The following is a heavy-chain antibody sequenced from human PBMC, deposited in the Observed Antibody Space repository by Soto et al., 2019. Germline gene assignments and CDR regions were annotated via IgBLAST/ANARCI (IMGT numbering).Heavy chain of an antibody. CDR3: TTLALDY. D-gene: IGHD5-12*01. Sequence: GGSLRLSCAASGFTFTDAWMSWVRQGPGKGLEWVGRIKTAADGGTADFAATVKGRFSMSRDDSKNTLYLHMNSLKTEDTAVYYCTTLALDYWGQGALVTVSS. CDR2: IKTAADGGTA. CDR1: GFTFTDAW. J-gene: IGHJ4*02. V-gene: IGHV3-15*01.